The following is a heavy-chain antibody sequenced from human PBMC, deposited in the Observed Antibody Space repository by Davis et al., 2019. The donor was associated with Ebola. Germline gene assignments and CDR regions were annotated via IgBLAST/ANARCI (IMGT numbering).Heavy chain of an antibody. CDR1: GFTFSSYW. Sequence: GGSLRLSCAASGFTFSSYWMRWVRQAQGKGLEWVANIKQDGSEKYYVDSVKGRFTISRDNAKNSLYLQMNSLRAEDTAVYYCARDLYLGSWNYYGMDVWGQGTTVTVSS. J-gene: IGHJ6*02. V-gene: IGHV3-7*01. CDR3: ARDLYLGSWNYYGMDV. CDR2: IKQDGSEK. D-gene: IGHD2-2*02.